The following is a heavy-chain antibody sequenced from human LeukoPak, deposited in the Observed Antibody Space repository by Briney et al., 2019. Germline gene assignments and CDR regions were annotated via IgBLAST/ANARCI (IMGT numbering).Heavy chain of an antibody. V-gene: IGHV3-11*06. Sequence: LSLTCVVYGGSFNGYYWSWIRQSPGKGLEWVSSISSSSSYIYYADSVKGRFTISRDNAKNSLYLQMNSLRAEDTAVYYCARGPRGIVVVPAAIAYWGQGTLVTVSS. J-gene: IGHJ4*02. D-gene: IGHD2-2*02. CDR1: GGSFNGYY. CDR3: ARGPRGIVVVPAAIAY. CDR2: ISSSSSYI.